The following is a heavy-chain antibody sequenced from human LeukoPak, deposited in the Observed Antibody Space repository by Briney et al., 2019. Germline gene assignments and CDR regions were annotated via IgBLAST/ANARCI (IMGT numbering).Heavy chain of an antibody. D-gene: IGHD3-9*01. CDR3: AGEHFDILTGYYTRSYFDY. V-gene: IGHV4-59*01. J-gene: IGHJ4*02. Sequence: SETLSLTCTVSGGSISSYYWSWIRQPPGKGLEWIGYIYYSGSTNYNPSLKSRVTISVDTSKNQFSLKLSSVTAADTAVYYCAGEHFDILTGYYTRSYFDYWGQGTLVTVSS. CDR1: GGSISSYY. CDR2: IYYSGST.